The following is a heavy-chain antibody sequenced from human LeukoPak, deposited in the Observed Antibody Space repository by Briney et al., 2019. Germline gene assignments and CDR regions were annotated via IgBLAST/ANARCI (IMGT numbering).Heavy chain of an antibody. CDR3: STDRD. J-gene: IGHJ4*02. V-gene: IGHV3-15*05. D-gene: IGHD5-24*01. Sequence: GGSLRLSCAASGLTYANARMNWVRQAPGKGLEWVGRIKGKPDGGTADYAASVMARFIISRDDSKNTVYLQMNSLREEDSGLYFCSTDRDWGQGTLVAVSS. CDR2: IKGKPDGGTA. CDR1: GLTYANAR.